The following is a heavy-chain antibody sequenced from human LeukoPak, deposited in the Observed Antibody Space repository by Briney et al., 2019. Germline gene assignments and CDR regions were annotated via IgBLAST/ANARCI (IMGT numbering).Heavy chain of an antibody. Sequence: PSETLSLTCAVYGGSFSGYYWSWIRQPPGKGLEWIGSIYHSGSTYYNPSLKSRVTISVDTSKNQFSLKLSSVTAADTAVYYCARDSSSWYYYYYMDVWGKGTTVTVSS. CDR2: IYHSGST. D-gene: IGHD6-13*01. V-gene: IGHV4-34*01. J-gene: IGHJ6*03. CDR1: GGSFSGYY. CDR3: ARDSSSWYYYYYMDV.